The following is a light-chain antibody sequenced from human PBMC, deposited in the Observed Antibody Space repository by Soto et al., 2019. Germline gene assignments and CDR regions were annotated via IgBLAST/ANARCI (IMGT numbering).Light chain of an antibody. V-gene: IGLV8-61*01. Sequence: QAVVTQEPSFSVSPGGTVTLTCGLTSGSVSTTYYPSWYQQTPGQAPRPLIYSTNIRSSGVPDRFSGSILGNKAALTIEGANEDDQPDYHCTLYIGEGLVVFGEGT. J-gene: IGLJ3*02. CDR2: STN. CDR1: SGSVSTTYY. CDR3: TLYIGEGLVV.